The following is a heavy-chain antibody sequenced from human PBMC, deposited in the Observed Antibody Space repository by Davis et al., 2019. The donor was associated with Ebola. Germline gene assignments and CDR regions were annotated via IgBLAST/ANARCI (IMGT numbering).Heavy chain of an antibody. D-gene: IGHD1-26*01. V-gene: IGHV4-59*08. Sequence: GSLRLSCTVSGGSISSYYWSWIRQPPGKGLEWIAYIYYSGTTSYNPSLKSRVTISVDTSKNQFSLKLRSVTAADTAAYFCARHPASGSNTYYYYIDIWGKGTTVTVSS. J-gene: IGHJ6*03. CDR2: IYYSGTT. CDR3: ARHPASGSNTYYYYIDI. CDR1: GGSISSYY.